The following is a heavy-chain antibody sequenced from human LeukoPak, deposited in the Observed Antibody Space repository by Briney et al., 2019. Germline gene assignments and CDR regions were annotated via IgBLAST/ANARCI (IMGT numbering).Heavy chain of an antibody. Sequence: SQTLSLTCTVSGGSISSGSYYWSWIRPPAGKGLEWIGRIYTSGSTNYTPSLKSRVTISVDTSKNQFSLKLSSVTAADTAVYYCAVGYSYGGSFDYWGQGTLVTVSS. J-gene: IGHJ4*02. D-gene: IGHD5-18*01. CDR3: AVGYSYGGSFDY. CDR1: GGSISSGSYY. V-gene: IGHV4-61*02. CDR2: IYTSGST.